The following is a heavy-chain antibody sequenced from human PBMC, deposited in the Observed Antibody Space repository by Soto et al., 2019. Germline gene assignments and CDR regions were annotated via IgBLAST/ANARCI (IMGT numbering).Heavy chain of an antibody. V-gene: IGHV3-23*01. CDR1: GFTFSRFA. CDR2: IGGSGGTT. J-gene: IGHJ6*02. CDR3: ARDSLGDYYYYGLDV. Sequence: EVQLLESGGGLVQPGGSLRLSCAASGFTFSRFAMNWVRQAPGKGLEWVSGIGGSGGTTYYADSVKGRFPISSDNSKNTLLLQMNSLRAEDTAVYYCARDSLGDYYYYGLDVWGQGTTVTVSS. D-gene: IGHD2-15*01.